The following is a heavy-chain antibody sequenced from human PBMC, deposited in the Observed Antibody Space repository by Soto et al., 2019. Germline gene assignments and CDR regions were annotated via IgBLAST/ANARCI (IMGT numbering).Heavy chain of an antibody. Sequence: SETLSLTCTVSGGSISSYYWSWIRQPPGKGLEWIGYIYYSGSTNYNPSLKSRVTISVDTSKNQFSLKLSSVTAADTAVYYCARSAGGYSSSSPPDYWGQGTLVTVSS. CDR1: GGSISSYY. J-gene: IGHJ4*02. CDR2: IYYSGST. V-gene: IGHV4-59*08. CDR3: ARSAGGYSSSSPPDY. D-gene: IGHD6-13*01.